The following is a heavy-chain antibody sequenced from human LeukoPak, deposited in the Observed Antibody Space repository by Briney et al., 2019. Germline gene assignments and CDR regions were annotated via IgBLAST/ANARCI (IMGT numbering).Heavy chain of an antibody. Sequence: GGSLRLSCAASGFTFSSYSMNWVRQAPGKGLEWVSSISSSSSYIYYADSVKGRFTISRDNAKNSLYLQMNSLRAEDTAVYYCAAVESTGYYDPAGITWFDPWGQGTLVTVSS. V-gene: IGHV3-21*04. CDR3: AAVESTGYYDPAGITWFDP. J-gene: IGHJ5*02. D-gene: IGHD6-19*01. CDR1: GFTFSSYS. CDR2: ISSSSSYI.